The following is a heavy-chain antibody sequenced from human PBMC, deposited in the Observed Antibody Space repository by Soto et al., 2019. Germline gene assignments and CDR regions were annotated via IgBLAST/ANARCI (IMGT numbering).Heavy chain of an antibody. CDR2: IIPILGIA. V-gene: IGHV1-69*02. Sequence: QVQLVQSGAEVKKPGSSVKVSCKASGGTFSSYTISWVRQAPGQGLEWMGRIIPILGIANYAQKFQGRVTITADKXXTXAXXEPSSLRSEDTAVYYCARGIAVAGTAGYYYYGMDVWGQGTTVTVSS. D-gene: IGHD6-19*01. J-gene: IGHJ6*02. CDR1: GGTFSSYT. CDR3: ARGIAVAGTAGYYYYGMDV.